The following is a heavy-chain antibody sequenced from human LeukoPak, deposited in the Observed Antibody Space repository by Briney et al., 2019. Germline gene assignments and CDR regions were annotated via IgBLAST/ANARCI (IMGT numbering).Heavy chain of an antibody. CDR3: ARAGVGYSSSWYYFDY. J-gene: IGHJ4*02. CDR2: TYYRSKWYN. Sequence: SQTLSLTCAISGDSVSSNSAAWNWIRQSPSRGLEWLGRTYYRSKWYNDYAVPVKSRITINPDTYKNQFSLQLNSVTPEDTAVYYCARAGVGYSSSWYYFDYWGQGTLVTVSS. V-gene: IGHV6-1*01. CDR1: GDSVSSNSAA. D-gene: IGHD6-13*01.